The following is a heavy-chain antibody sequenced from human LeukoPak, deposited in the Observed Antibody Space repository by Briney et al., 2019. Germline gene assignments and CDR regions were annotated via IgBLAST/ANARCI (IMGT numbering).Heavy chain of an antibody. CDR2: IYPGDSDT. V-gene: IGHV5-51*01. Sequence: ESLKISCKGSGYSFTSYWIGWVRQMPGKGLEWMGIIYPGDSDTRYSPSFQGQVTISADKSISTAYLQWSSLKASDTAMYYCARHGCSSTSCPNWFDPWGQGTLVTVSS. CDR3: ARHGCSSTSCPNWFDP. CDR1: GYSFTSYW. J-gene: IGHJ5*02. D-gene: IGHD2-2*01.